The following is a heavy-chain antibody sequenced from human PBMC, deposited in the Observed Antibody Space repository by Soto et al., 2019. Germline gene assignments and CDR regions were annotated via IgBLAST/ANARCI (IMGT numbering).Heavy chain of an antibody. J-gene: IGHJ4*02. D-gene: IGHD3-22*01. CDR3: ARDSEYYDSSGYPVYYFDY. Sequence: PSETLSLTCTVSGGSISSSSYYWSWIRQPPGKGLEWIGYIYYSGSTNYNPSLKSRVTISVDTSKNQFSLKLSSVTAAGTAVYYCARDSEYYDSSGYPVYYFDYWGQGTLVTVSS. CDR2: IYYSGST. V-gene: IGHV4-61*01. CDR1: GGSISSSSYY.